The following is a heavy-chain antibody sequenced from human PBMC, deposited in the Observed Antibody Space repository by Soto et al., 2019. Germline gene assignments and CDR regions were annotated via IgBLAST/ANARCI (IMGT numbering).Heavy chain of an antibody. CDR2: ITAGSGYT. J-gene: IGHJ4*03. V-gene: IGHV1-3*01. CDR3: SRENVPQSGRYYDF. Sequence: QVQLVQSGAEVKKPGASVKISCKSSGYTFTAHSIHWVRQAPGQRLEWLGWITAGSGYTDYSQRLRGRATITRDASASTAYMELSGLRSEGTAVYYWSRENVPQSGRYYDFWGQGTLVTVSA. CDR1: GYTFTAHS.